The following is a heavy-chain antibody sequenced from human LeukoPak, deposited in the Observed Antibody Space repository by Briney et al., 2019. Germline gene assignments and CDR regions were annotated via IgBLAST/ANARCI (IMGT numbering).Heavy chain of an antibody. CDR3: ARVDPTVNPTIDY. CDR2: ISIHNGNP. V-gene: IGHV1-18*01. J-gene: IGHJ4*02. D-gene: IGHD4-11*01. Sequence: ASVKVSCKASGYTFTSYAMNWVRQAPGQGLEWMGWISIHNGNPSYAQKVQGRVTMTTDASTTTAYMELRGLISDDAAVYYCARVDPTVNPTIDYWGQGALVIVTS. CDR1: GYTFTSYA.